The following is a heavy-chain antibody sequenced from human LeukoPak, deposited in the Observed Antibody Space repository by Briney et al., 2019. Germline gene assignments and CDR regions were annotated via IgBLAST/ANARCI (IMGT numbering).Heavy chain of an antibody. CDR1: GGSISSYY. CDR2: IYTSGRT. Sequence: SETLSLTCTVSGGSISSYYWSWIRQPAGKGLEWIGRIYTSGRTNYNPSLKSRVTISVDTSKNQFSLKLSSVTAADTAVYYCARGGSSGSGSYYHSYYYYYYMDVWGKGTTVTVSS. CDR3: ARGGSSGSGSYYHSYYYYYYMDV. D-gene: IGHD3-10*01. J-gene: IGHJ6*03. V-gene: IGHV4-4*07.